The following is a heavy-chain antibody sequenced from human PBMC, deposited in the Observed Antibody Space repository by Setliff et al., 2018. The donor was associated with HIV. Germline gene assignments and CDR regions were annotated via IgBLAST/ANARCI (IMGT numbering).Heavy chain of an antibody. CDR3: ARAAAGNTGLFDL. Sequence: KASETLSLTCTVSDSGTYYWSWVRQPAGKGLEWIGRVSSRGDTNYNPSLKSRVTMSVDTSKNQFSLKLTSVTASDTAVYYCARAAAGNTGLFDLWGQGSPVTVSS. CDR2: VSSRGDT. V-gene: IGHV4-4*07. D-gene: IGHD4-17*01. J-gene: IGHJ4*02. CDR1: DSGTYY.